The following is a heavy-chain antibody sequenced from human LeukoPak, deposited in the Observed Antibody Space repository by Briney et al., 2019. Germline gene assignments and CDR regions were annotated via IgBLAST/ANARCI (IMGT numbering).Heavy chain of an antibody. D-gene: IGHD6-13*01. V-gene: IGHV1-69*02. CDR3: ARVSAAGTGLGAFDI. J-gene: IGHJ3*02. Sequence: SVKVSCKASGYTFTSYIISWVRQAPGQGLEWMGRIIPILGIANYAQKFQGRVTITADKSTSTAYMELSSLRSEDTAVYYCARVSAAGTGLGAFDIWGQGTMVTVSS. CDR1: GYTFTSYI. CDR2: IIPILGIA.